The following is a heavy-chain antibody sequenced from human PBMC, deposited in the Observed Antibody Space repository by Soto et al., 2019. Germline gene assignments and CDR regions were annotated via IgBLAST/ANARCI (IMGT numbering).Heavy chain of an antibody. CDR3: ARSPHIQLWSYPSDY. CDR2: IYFSGST. J-gene: IGHJ4*02. Sequence: QVQLQESGPGLVKPSQTLSLTCTVSGGSISSGGYYWSWIRQHPGKGLEWIGYIYFSGSTYYNPSLKSRVTISADTSKNQFSLKLSSVTAADTAVYYCARSPHIQLWSYPSDYWGQGTLVTVSS. D-gene: IGHD5-18*01. V-gene: IGHV4-31*03. CDR1: GGSISSGGYY.